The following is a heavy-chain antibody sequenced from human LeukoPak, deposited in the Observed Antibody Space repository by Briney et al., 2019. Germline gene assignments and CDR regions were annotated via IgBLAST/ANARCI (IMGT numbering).Heavy chain of an antibody. J-gene: IGHJ3*02. D-gene: IGHD5-18*01. V-gene: IGHV3-21*01. CDR1: GFNFSSHS. CDR3: ARGGYSYDFDSFDI. CDR2: ISSSSSYI. Sequence: GGSLRLSRAASGFNFSSHSMNWVRQAPGKGLEWVASISSSSSYIYYADSVKGRFTISRDNAKNSLYLQMNSLRAEDTAVYYCARGGYSYDFDSFDIWGQGTMVTVSS.